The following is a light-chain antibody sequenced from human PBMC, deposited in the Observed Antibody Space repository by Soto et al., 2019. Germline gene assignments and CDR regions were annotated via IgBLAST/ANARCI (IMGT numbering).Light chain of an antibody. V-gene: IGKV3-15*01. CDR1: QSINSE. J-gene: IGKJ2*01. CDR2: GAS. CDR3: QQGHNWPLT. Sequence: EIVMTQSPATLSLSPGVRAALSCRASQSINSELAWYQQKPGQPPRLLIYGASTRATGVPARFTGSESGSEFTLTISGRQSEDFAVYYCQQGHNWPLTFGQGTRLEI.